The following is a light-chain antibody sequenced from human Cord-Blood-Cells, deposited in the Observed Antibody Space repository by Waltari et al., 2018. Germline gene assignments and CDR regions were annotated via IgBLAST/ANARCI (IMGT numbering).Light chain of an antibody. CDR2: AAS. Sequence: DIQITQSPSSLSASVGNRVTITCRASQGISNYLAWYQQKPGKVPKLLIYAASTLQSWVPSRFSGSGSGTDFTLTISSLQPEDVATYYCQKYNSAPWTFGQGTKVEIK. V-gene: IGKV1-27*01. CDR3: QKYNSAPWT. CDR1: QGISNY. J-gene: IGKJ1*01.